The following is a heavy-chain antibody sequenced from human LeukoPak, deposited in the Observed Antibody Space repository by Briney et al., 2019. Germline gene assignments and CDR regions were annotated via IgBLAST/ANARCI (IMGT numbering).Heavy chain of an antibody. D-gene: IGHD1/OR15-1a*01. CDR3: ARGIARTTPFFDY. V-gene: IGHV3-48*01. CDR1: GFTFSSYG. CDR2: ISSSSSTI. J-gene: IGHJ4*02. Sequence: GGSLRLSCAASGFTFSSYGISWVRQAPGKGLEWVSHISSSSSTIYYADSVKGRFTISRDNAKNSLYLQMNSLRAEDTAVYYYARGIARTTPFFDYWGQGTLVTVSS.